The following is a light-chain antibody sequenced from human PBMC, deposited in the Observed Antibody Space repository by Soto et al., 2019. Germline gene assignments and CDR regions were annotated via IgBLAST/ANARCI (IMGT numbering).Light chain of an antibody. CDR1: QSVGDY. Sequence: EIVLTQSPATLSLSLGERATLSCRASQSVGDYLAWYQQQPGQPPRFLISDASNRAAGIPARFSGSGSGTDFTLTISSLEPEDFAVYYCQQRGNLYTFGQGTKLEIK. V-gene: IGKV3-11*01. CDR2: DAS. CDR3: QQRGNLYT. J-gene: IGKJ2*01.